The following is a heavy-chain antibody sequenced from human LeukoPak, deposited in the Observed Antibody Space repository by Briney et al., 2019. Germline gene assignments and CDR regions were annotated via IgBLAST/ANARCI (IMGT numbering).Heavy chain of an antibody. J-gene: IGHJ4*02. CDR1: GYSISSGYY. CDR3: AGIIVGATSYDD. CDR2: IYHSGST. Sequence: PSETLSLTCTVSGYSISSGYYWGWIRQPPGKVLERIGSIYHSGSTYYNPSLKSRVTISVDTSKNQFSLKLSSVTAADTAVYYCAGIIVGATSYDDWGQGTLVTVSS. D-gene: IGHD1-26*01. V-gene: IGHV4-38-2*02.